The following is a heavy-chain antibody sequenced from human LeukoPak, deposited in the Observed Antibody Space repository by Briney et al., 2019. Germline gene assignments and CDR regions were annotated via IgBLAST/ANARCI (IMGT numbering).Heavy chain of an antibody. Sequence: GGSLRLSCAASGFTVNSNYWSWVRQAPGKGLEWVSVIYSGGTTYYADSVKGRFTFSRDNSKNMLHLQMNSLRAEDTAVYYCARGFNRGFDPWGQGTLVIVSS. V-gene: IGHV3-53*01. CDR1: GFTVNSNY. J-gene: IGHJ5*02. D-gene: IGHD3-10*01. CDR3: ARGFNRGFDP. CDR2: IYSGGTT.